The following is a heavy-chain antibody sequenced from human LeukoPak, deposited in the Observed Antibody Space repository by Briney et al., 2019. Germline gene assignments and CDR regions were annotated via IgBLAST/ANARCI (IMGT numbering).Heavy chain of an antibody. CDR3: ARNRRYFDWSQHDDAFDI. V-gene: IGHV3-74*01. J-gene: IGHJ3*02. Sequence: PGGSLRLSCAASGFTFSSYWMHWVRQAPGKGLVWVSRINSDGSSTSYADSVKGRFTISRDNAKNTLYLQMNSLRAEDTAVYYCARNRRYFDWSQHDDAFDIWGQGTMVTVSS. D-gene: IGHD3-9*01. CDR2: INSDGSST. CDR1: GFTFSSYW.